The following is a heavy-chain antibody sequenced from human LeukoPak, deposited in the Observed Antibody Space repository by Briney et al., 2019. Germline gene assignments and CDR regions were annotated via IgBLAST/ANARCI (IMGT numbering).Heavy chain of an antibody. D-gene: IGHD5-12*01. Sequence: GGSLRLSCAASGFTFSSYAMHWVRQAPGKGLEWVAVISYDGSNKYYADSVKGRFTISRDNSKNTLYLQMNSLRADDTAVYFCARAVFGLVVTSAFDIWGQGTMVTVSS. CDR1: GFTFSSYA. V-gene: IGHV3-30*04. CDR2: ISYDGSNK. J-gene: IGHJ3*02. CDR3: ARAVFGLVVTSAFDI.